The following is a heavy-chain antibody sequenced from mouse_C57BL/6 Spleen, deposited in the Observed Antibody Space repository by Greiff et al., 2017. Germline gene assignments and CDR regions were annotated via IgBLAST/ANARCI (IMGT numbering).Heavy chain of an antibody. CDR3: ARPPSGSSYYWFAY. D-gene: IGHD1-1*01. CDR1: GFTFSSYG. J-gene: IGHJ3*01. CDR2: ISSGGSYT. Sequence: EVQVVESGGDLVKPGGSLKLSCAASGFTFSSYGMSWVRQTPDKRLEWVATISSGGSYTYYPDSVKGPFTISRDNAKNTLYLQMSSLKSEDTAMYYCARPPSGSSYYWFAYWGQGTLVTVSA. V-gene: IGHV5-6*01.